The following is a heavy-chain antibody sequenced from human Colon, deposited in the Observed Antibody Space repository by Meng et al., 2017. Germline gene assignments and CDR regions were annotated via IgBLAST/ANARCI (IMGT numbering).Heavy chain of an antibody. CDR3: ARLTAMITSDSAFDI. J-gene: IGHJ3*02. V-gene: IGHV3-30*04. D-gene: IGHD5-18*01. Sequence: GESLKISCAASGFTFRNYALHWVRQAPGKGLEWVSVISHDGDKKYYADSVRGRFTISRDNSKNTLYLQMSSLRLEDTAVYFCARLTAMITSDSAFDIWGQGTTVTVSS. CDR1: GFTFRNYA. CDR2: ISHDGDKK.